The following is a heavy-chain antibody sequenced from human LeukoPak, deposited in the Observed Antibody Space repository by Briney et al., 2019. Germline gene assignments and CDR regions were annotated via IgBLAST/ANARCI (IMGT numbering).Heavy chain of an antibody. Sequence: ASVKVSCKASGFTFTSSAVQWVRQARGQRLEWIGWIVVGSGNTNYAQKLQERVTITRDMSTSTAYMELSSLRSEDTAVYYCAAGSGSYRYYFDYWGQGTLVTVSS. D-gene: IGHD1-26*01. V-gene: IGHV1-58*01. CDR1: GFTFTSSA. CDR2: IVVGSGNT. J-gene: IGHJ4*02. CDR3: AAGSGSYRYYFDY.